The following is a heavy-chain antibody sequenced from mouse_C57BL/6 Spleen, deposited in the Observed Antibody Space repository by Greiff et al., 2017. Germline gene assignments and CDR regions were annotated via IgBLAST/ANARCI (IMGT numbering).Heavy chain of an antibody. D-gene: IGHD2-4*01. CDR2: IDPSDSYT. J-gene: IGHJ3*01. V-gene: IGHV1-69*01. CDR3: ARSGYYDYDGFAY. Sequence: QVQLQQPGAELVMPGASVKLSCKASGYTFTSYWMHWVKQRPGQGLEWIGEIDPSDSYTNYNQKFKGKSTLTVDKSSSTAYMQLSSLTSEDSAVYYCARSGYYDYDGFAYWGQGTLVTVSA. CDR1: GYTFTSYW.